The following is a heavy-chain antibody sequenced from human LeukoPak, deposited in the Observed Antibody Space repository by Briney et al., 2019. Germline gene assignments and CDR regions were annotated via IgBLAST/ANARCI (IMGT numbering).Heavy chain of an antibody. CDR1: GFTSSGYK. Sequence: GGSLRLSSAPPGFTSSGYKINGVRQAPGRGRECVSYISSSGSTIYYADSVKGRFTISRDNAKNSLYLQMNSLRAEDTAVYYCARDLGTPSDYWGQGTLVTVSS. D-gene: IGHD1-1*01. CDR2: ISSSGSTI. J-gene: IGHJ4*02. V-gene: IGHV3-48*03. CDR3: ARDLGTPSDY.